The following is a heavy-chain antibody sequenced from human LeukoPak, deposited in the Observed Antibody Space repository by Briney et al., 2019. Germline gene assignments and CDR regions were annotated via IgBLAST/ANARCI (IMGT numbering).Heavy chain of an antibody. CDR1: GFTFSSCA. J-gene: IGHJ6*02. Sequence: PGVSLRLSCAASGFTFSSCAMSWVRQAPGKGLEWVPAISGSGGSTHYADSVKGRFTISRDNSKNTLYLQMNSLRAEDTAVYYCAKGVRVCSSTSCLPLKYYYYGMDVWGQGTTVTVSS. CDR2: ISGSGGST. D-gene: IGHD2-2*01. CDR3: AKGVRVCSSTSCLPLKYYYYGMDV. V-gene: IGHV3-23*01.